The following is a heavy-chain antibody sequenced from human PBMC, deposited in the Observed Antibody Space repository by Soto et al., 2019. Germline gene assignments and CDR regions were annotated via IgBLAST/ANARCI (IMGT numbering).Heavy chain of an antibody. V-gene: IGHV3-23*01. CDR1: GFTFSSYA. D-gene: IGHD1-26*01. CDR3: AKEARRLGATMTFDY. CDR2: ISGSGGST. J-gene: IGHJ4*02. Sequence: PGGSLRLSCAASGFTFSSYARSWVRQAPGKGLEWVSAISGSGGSTYYADSVKGRFTISRYNSKNTLYLQMNSLRAEDTAVYYCAKEARRLGATMTFDYWGQGTLVTVSS.